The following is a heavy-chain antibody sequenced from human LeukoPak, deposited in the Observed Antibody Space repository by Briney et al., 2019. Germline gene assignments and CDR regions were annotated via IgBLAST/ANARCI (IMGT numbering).Heavy chain of an antibody. D-gene: IGHD3-16*02. CDR3: ASHHWGVITHEDNWFDP. J-gene: IGHJ5*02. CDR2: IYYSGST. Sequence: SETLSLTCTVSGGSISSSSYYWGWIRQPPGKGLEWIGSIYYSGSTYYNPSLKSRVTISVDTSKNQFSLKLSSVTAADTAVYYCASHHWGVITHEDNWFDPWGQGTLVTVSS. V-gene: IGHV4-39*07. CDR1: GGSISSSSYY.